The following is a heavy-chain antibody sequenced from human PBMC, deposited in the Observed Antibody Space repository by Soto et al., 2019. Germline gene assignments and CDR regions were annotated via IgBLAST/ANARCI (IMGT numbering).Heavy chain of an antibody. Sequence: QVQLVESGGGVVQPGRSLSLSCAASGFIFSNSLMHWVRQAPGKGLEWVAVIWEDGSEEYYADSVKGRFTISRDNSMRTLYLQMDRLRVDDMAGYYCAREAEGSVFGLDSWGQGTLVTVSS. CDR3: AREAEGSVFGLDS. V-gene: IGHV3-33*01. CDR2: IWEDGSEE. CDR1: GFIFSNSL. D-gene: IGHD3-10*02. J-gene: IGHJ5*01.